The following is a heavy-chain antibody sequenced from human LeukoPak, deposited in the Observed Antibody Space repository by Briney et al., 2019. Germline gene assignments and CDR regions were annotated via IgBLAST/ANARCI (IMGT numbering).Heavy chain of an antibody. CDR1: GFTFSNYA. CDR3: AKISPYGGNSA. CDR2: ISGNGGST. D-gene: IGHD4-23*01. V-gene: IGHV3-23*01. Sequence: GGSLRLSCAASGFTFSNYAMSWVRQAPGKGLEWVSAISGNGGSTYYADSVKGRFTISRDNSKNTLYLQMNRLRAEDTAVYYCAKISPYGGNSAWGQGTLVTVSS. J-gene: IGHJ4*02.